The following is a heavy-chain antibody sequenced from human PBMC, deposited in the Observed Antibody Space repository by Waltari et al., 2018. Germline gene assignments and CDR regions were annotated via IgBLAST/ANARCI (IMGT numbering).Heavy chain of an antibody. CDR1: AYTFTGYY. D-gene: IGHD6-13*01. V-gene: IGHV1-2*06. J-gene: IGHJ3*02. CDR2: SNPNSGGT. CDR3: ARANSRSSDAFDI. Sequence: QVQLVQSGAEVKKPGASVTVSCKASAYTFTGYYMHCVRRAPGQGLEWMGRSNPNSGGTNYAQKFQGRVTMTRDTSISTAYMELSRLRSDDTAVYYCARANSRSSDAFDIWGQGTMVTVSS.